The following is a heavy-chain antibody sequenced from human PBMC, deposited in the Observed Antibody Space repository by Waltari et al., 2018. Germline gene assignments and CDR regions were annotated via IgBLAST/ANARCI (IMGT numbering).Heavy chain of an antibody. CDR1: GGTFSSYA. CDR3: ARGPRHDYYDSSGYYD. V-gene: IGHV1-69*10. CDR2: IIPILGIA. Sequence: QVQLVQSGAEVKKPGSSVKVSCKASGGTFSSYAISWVRQAHGQGLEWMGGIIPILGIANYAQKFQGRVTITADKSTSTAYMELSSLRSEDTAVYYCARGPRHDYYDSSGYYDWGQGTLVTVSS. D-gene: IGHD3-22*01. J-gene: IGHJ4*02.